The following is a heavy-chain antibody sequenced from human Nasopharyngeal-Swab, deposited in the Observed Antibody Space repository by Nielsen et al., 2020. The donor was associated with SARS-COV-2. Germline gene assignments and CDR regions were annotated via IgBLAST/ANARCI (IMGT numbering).Heavy chain of an antibody. CDR3: ARDAQPYYGSGSYSPFWDY. CDR1: GGTFSSYA. J-gene: IGHJ4*02. Sequence: SVKVSCKASGGTFSSYAISWVRQAPGQGFEWMGGIIPIFGTANYAQKFQGRVTITTDESTSTAYMELSSLRSEDTAVYYCARDAQPYYGSGSYSPFWDYWGQGTLVTVSS. D-gene: IGHD3-10*01. CDR2: IIPIFGTA. V-gene: IGHV1-69*05.